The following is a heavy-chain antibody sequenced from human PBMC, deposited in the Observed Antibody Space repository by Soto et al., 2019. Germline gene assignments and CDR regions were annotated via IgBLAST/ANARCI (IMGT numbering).Heavy chain of an antibody. J-gene: IGHJ5*02. D-gene: IGHD2-2*01. CDR1: GGSISSGGYY. Sequence: SETLSLTCTVSGGSISSGGYYWSWIRQHPGKGLEWIGYIYYSGSTYYNPSLKRRVTISVDTSKNQFSLKLSSVTAADTAVYYCARGIVPAAIMDNIEFDTCCERTVVTISS. CDR3: ARGIVPAAIMDNIEFDT. CDR2: IYYSGST. V-gene: IGHV4-31*03.